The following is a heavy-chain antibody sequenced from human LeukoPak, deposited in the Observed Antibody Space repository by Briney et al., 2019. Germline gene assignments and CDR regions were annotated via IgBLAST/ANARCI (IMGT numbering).Heavy chain of an antibody. CDR1: GFTFSTYE. J-gene: IGHJ4*02. V-gene: IGHV3-48*03. Sequence: GGSLRLSFAASGFTFSTYEMTWVRQAPGKGLEWVSYISSSGTTIYYADSVKGRFTISRDNANNSLCLQMNTLRAEDTAVYYCARGTYSSGWYHYWGQGTLVTVSS. CDR2: ISSSGTTI. D-gene: IGHD6-19*01. CDR3: ARGTYSSGWYHY.